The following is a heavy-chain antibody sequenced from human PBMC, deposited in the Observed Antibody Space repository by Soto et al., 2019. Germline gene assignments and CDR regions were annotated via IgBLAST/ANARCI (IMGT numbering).Heavy chain of an antibody. CDR2: ISGNSNYI. CDR1: GFIFSHYT. J-gene: IGHJ4*02. V-gene: IGHV3-21*01. D-gene: IGHD6-19*01. CDR3: ASHSGGPY. Sequence: GSLRLCCAASGFIFSHYTMNWVRQSPGKGLEWVAAISGNSNYIYYSDSVKGRFTISRDNAKNSLYLQMNSLTVEDTAEYFCASHSGGPYWGQGTLVTVSS.